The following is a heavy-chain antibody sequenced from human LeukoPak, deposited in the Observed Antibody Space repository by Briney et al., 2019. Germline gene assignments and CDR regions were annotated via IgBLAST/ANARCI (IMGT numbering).Heavy chain of an antibody. V-gene: IGHV1-58*02. CDR2: IGVGSGNT. CDR1: GFTFTSSA. CDR3: AATLGYCSGGSCYSTTGTFAY. J-gene: IGHJ4*02. D-gene: IGHD2-15*01. Sequence: ASVKVSCKASGFTFTSSAMQWVRQARGQRLEGIGWIGVGSGNTNYAQKFQERVTITRDMSTSTAYMELSSLRSEDPAVYYCAATLGYCSGGSCYSTTGTFAYWGQGPLVTVSS.